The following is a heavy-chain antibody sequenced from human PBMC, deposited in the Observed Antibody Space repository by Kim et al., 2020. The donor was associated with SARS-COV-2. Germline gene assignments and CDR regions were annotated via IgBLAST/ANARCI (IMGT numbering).Heavy chain of an antibody. CDR1: GGSISSGGYY. V-gene: IGHV4-31*03. Sequence: SETLSLTCTVSGGSISSGGYYWSWIRQHPGKGLEWIGYIYYSGSTYYNPSLKSRVTISVDTCKNQFSLKLSSVTAADTAVYYCARDIAAAGTYNWFDPWGQGNLGTVSP. CDR2: IYYSGST. CDR3: ARDIAAAGTYNWFDP. D-gene: IGHD6-13*01. J-gene: IGHJ5*02.